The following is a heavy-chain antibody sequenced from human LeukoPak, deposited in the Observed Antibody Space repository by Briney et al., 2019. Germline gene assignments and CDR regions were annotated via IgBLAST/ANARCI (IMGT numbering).Heavy chain of an antibody. D-gene: IGHD5-12*01. CDR1: GVTFSSYS. Sequence: GGSLRLSCAASGVTFSSYSMNWVRQAPGKGLEWVSSISSSSSYIYYADSVKGRFTISRDNAKNSLYLQMNSLRAEDTAVYYCARAESIVATIDYWGQGTLVTVSS. CDR2: ISSSSSYI. V-gene: IGHV3-21*01. CDR3: ARAESIVATIDY. J-gene: IGHJ4*02.